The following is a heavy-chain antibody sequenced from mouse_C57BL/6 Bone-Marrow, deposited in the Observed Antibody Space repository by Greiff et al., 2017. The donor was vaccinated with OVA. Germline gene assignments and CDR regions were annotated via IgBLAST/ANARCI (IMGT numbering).Heavy chain of an antibody. CDR1: GYTFTSYG. CDR2: IYPRSGNT. D-gene: IGHD2-2*01. V-gene: IGHV1-81*01. J-gene: IGHJ2*01. Sequence: QVQLKESGAELARPGASVKLSCKASGYTFTSYGISWVKQRTGQGLEWIGEIYPRSGNTYYNEKFKGKATLTADKSSSTAYMELRSLTSEDSAVYFCARSLWLRRGGYFDYWGQGTTLTVSS. CDR3: ARSLWLRRGGYFDY.